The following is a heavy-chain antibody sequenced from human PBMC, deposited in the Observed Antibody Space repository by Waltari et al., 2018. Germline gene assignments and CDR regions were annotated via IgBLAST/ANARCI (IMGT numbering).Heavy chain of an antibody. CDR2: IKQDGSEK. D-gene: IGHD6-13*01. V-gene: IGHV3-7*01. CDR1: GFPFSSYW. CDR3: AVEGRHSSSWYRS. Sequence: EVQLVESGGGLVQPGGSLRLSCAASGFPFSSYWMSWVRQAPGKGLEWVANIKQDGSEKYYVDSVKGRFTISRDNAKNSLYLQMNSLRAEDTAVYYCAVEGRHSSSWYRSWGQGTLVTVSS. J-gene: IGHJ4*02.